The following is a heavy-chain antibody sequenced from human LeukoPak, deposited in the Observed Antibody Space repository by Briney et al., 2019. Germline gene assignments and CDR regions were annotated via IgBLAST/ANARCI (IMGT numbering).Heavy chain of an antibody. Sequence: SETLSLTCTVSGGSTSSYYWSWIRQPPGKGLEWIGYIYYSGSTNYNPSLKSRVTISVDTSKNQFSLKLSSVTAADTAVYYCARDVGSGVYYMDVWGKGTTVTVSS. CDR3: ARDVGSGVYYMDV. J-gene: IGHJ6*03. CDR1: GGSTSSYY. D-gene: IGHD3-10*01. V-gene: IGHV4-59*01. CDR2: IYYSGST.